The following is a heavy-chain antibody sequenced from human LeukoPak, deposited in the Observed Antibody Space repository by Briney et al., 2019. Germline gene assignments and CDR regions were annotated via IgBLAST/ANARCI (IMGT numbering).Heavy chain of an antibody. V-gene: IGHV1-69*05. D-gene: IGHD3-10*01. Sequence: SVKVSCKASGGTFSSYAISWVRQAPGQGLEWMGGIIPIFGTANYAQKFQGRVTITTDESTSTAYMELSSLRSEDTAVYYCARDSNGSGRIQRAFDIWGQGTMVTVSS. CDR3: ARDSNGSGRIQRAFDI. CDR2: IIPIFGTA. CDR1: GGTFSSYA. J-gene: IGHJ3*02.